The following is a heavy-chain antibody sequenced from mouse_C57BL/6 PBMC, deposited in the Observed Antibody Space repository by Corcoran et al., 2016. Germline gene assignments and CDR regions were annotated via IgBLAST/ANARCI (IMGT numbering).Heavy chain of an antibody. D-gene: IGHD1-1*01. CDR2: INTYSGVP. CDR3: ARDTTVVARWYFDV. V-gene: IGHV9-3*01. J-gene: IGHJ1*03. CDR1: GYTFTTYG. Sequence: QIQLVQSGPELKKPGETVKISCKASGYTFTTYGMSWVKQAPGKGLKWMGWINTYSGVPTYADDFKGRFAFSLEPSASTAYLQINNLKNEDMATYFCARDTTVVARWYFDVWGTGTTVTVSS.